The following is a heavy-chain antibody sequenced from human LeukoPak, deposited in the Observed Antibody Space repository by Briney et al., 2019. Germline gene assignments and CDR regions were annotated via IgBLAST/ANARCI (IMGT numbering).Heavy chain of an antibody. CDR3: ARETVTTRYYYYGMDV. J-gene: IGHJ6*02. V-gene: IGHV3-66*01. Sequence: GGPLRLSCAASGFTVSSNYMSWVRQAPGKGLEWVSVIYSGGSTYYADSVKGRFTISRDNSKNTLYLQMNSLRAEDTAVYYCARETVTTRYYYYGMDVWGQGTTVTVSS. CDR1: GFTVSSNY. CDR2: IYSGGST. D-gene: IGHD4-17*01.